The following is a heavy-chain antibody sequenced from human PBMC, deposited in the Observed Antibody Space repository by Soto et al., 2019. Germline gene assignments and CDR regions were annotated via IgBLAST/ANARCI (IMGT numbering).Heavy chain of an antibody. Sequence: PGGSLRLSCAASGFTFSKHWMHWVRQAPGKGLVWASHIKTGGSFTRDADSVKGRFTISRDNARNTLYLQMNSLRAEDTAVYYCARDNNWSLDYWGQGTLVTVSS. J-gene: IGHJ4*02. D-gene: IGHD1-1*01. CDR3: ARDNNWSLDY. V-gene: IGHV3-74*01. CDR2: IKTGGSFT. CDR1: GFTFSKHW.